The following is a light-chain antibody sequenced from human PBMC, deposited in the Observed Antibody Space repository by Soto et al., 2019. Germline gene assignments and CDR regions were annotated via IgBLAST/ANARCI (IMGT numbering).Light chain of an antibody. Sequence: EIVMTQSPATLSLSPGERATVSCRAGQGVTTNFAWYQQKSGQSPRLLIYDVSIRATGVPARFSGTGSETDFTLTISGLQSEDSAVYFCQQYNNWPFSFGQGTRLEIK. V-gene: IGKV3-15*01. CDR3: QQYNNWPFS. CDR1: QGVTTN. CDR2: DVS. J-gene: IGKJ5*01.